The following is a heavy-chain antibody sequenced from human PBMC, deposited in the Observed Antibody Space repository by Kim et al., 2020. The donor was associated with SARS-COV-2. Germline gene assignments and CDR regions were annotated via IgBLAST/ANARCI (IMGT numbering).Heavy chain of an antibody. CDR3: ARGIVGALYYYYGMDV. J-gene: IGHJ6*02. V-gene: IGHV4-39*01. D-gene: IGHD1-26*01. Sequence: LKSGVTISVDTSKNQVSLKLSSVTAADTAVYYCARGIVGALYYYYGMDVWGQGTTVTVSS.